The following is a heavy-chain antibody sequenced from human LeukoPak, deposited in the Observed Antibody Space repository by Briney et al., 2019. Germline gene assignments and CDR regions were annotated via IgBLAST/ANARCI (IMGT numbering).Heavy chain of an antibody. J-gene: IGHJ4*02. D-gene: IGHD3-22*01. CDR2: IYHGGST. CDR1: GVSISSGGYS. V-gene: IGHV4-30-2*01. Sequence: SETLSLTCAVSGVSISSGGYSWSWIRQPPGKGLEWIAYIYHGGSTYYNPSLKSRATISVDRSKNQFSLKLSSVAAADTAVYYCARVVEYDNSGYSGYYFDYWGQGTLVTVSS. CDR3: ARVVEYDNSGYSGYYFDY.